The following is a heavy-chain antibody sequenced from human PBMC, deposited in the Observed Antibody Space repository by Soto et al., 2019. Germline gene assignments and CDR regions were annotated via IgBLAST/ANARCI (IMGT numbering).Heavy chain of an antibody. J-gene: IGHJ5*02. D-gene: IGHD3-3*01. CDR2: IYHRGST. V-gene: IGHV4-4*02. CDR1: SGSISSNNW. CDR3: ARAILFRFFEWSPKWLGH. Sequence: QGQLQESGPGLVNSSWTLSRTCAVSSGSISSNNWWSWVRQTPGKGLVWIGEIYHRGSTNYNPSLKDRVTVSVDKAKNHFSRKLSSVTASDTAVDYWARAILFRFFEWSPKWLGHWGQVTLVTVSA.